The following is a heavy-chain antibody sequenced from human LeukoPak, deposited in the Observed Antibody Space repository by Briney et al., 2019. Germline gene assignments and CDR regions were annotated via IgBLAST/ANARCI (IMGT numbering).Heavy chain of an antibody. CDR2: ISGSGAST. CDR1: GFTFSSYA. CDR3: AKDREYGSGGYDY. Sequence: PGGSLRLSCAASGFTFSSYAMSWVRQAPGKGLEWVSHISGSGASTYYADSVKGRFTISRDNSKNTLYLQMNSLRAEDTAVYYCAKDREYGSGGYDYWGQGTLVTVSS. J-gene: IGHJ4*02. V-gene: IGHV3-23*01. D-gene: IGHD3-10*01.